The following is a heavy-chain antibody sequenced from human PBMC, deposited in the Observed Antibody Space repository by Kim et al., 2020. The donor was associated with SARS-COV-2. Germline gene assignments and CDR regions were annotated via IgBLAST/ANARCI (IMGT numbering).Heavy chain of an antibody. CDR1: GDSISSNSAT. CDR3: ARDYYYGSVSHDAFDI. V-gene: IGHV6-1*01. CDR2: TYYRSKWYS. J-gene: IGHJ3*02. D-gene: IGHD3-10*01. Sequence: SQTLSLTCAISGDSISSNSATWNWIRQSPSRGLEWLGRTYYRSKWYSYYAVSVKSRITINPDTSKNQFSLQMNSVTPEDTAVYYCARDYYYGSVSHDAFDIWGQGTVVTVSS.